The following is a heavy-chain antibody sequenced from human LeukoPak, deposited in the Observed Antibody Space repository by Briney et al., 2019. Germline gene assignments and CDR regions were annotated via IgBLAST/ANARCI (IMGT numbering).Heavy chain of an antibody. D-gene: IGHD2-2*01. J-gene: IGHJ3*01. V-gene: IGHV4-59*01. CDR2: IYYSGST. Sequence: SETLSLTCAVSGGSISYYYWSWIRQPPGKGLEWIGYIYYSGSTNYNPSLKSRVTISVDTSKNQSSLNLTSVTTADTAVYCCARVSCSSTSCPRRDALDVWGQGTMVTVSS. CDR3: ARVSCSSTSCPRRDALDV. CDR1: GGSISYYY.